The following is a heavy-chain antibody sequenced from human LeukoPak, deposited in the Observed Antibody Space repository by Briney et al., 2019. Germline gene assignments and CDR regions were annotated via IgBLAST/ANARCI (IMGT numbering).Heavy chain of an antibody. CDR1: GDSVSSSNYY. Sequence: SETLSLTCTVSGDSVSSSNYYWAWIRQPPGKGLEWIGNIYYSGSAYYNPSLKSRVTISVDTSKNQFSLKLSSVTAADTAVYYCARGHSPRYIAARPRRWFDPWGQGTLVTVSS. CDR3: ARGHSPRYIAARPRRWFDP. V-gene: IGHV4-39*07. J-gene: IGHJ5*02. D-gene: IGHD6-6*01. CDR2: IYYSGSA.